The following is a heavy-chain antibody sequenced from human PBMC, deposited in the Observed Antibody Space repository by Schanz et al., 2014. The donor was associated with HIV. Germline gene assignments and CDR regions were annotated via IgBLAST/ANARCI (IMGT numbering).Heavy chain of an antibody. J-gene: IGHJ6*02. V-gene: IGHV1-69*01. CDR3: ARRRGWGSYRYFPYGLDV. CDR1: GDTFKSHG. CDR2: IIPIFDAA. D-gene: IGHD3-16*02. Sequence: QVQLVQSGAALRKPGTSVRVSCMVPGDTFKSHGFGWVRQAPGQGPEWMGGIIPIFDAANYAQTFQGRLTITADESTGTAYMELTSLRPEDTAVYYCARRRGWGSYRYFPYGLDVWGQGTTVTVSS.